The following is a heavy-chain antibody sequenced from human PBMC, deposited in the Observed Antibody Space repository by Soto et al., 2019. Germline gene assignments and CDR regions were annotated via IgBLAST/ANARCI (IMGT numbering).Heavy chain of an antibody. CDR1: GGTFSSYT. D-gene: IGHD4-17*01. J-gene: IGHJ5*02. Sequence: QVQLVQSGAEVKKPGSSVKVSCKASGGTFSSYTISWVRQAPGQGLEWMGRIIPILGIANYAQKFQGRVTITADKSTSRAYMELSSLRSEDTAVYYCARDATTVTNNWFDPWGQGTLVTVSS. CDR3: ARDATTVTNNWFDP. V-gene: IGHV1-69*08. CDR2: IIPILGIA.